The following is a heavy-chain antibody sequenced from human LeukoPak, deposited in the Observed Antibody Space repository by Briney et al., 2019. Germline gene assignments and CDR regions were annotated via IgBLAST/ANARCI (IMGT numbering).Heavy chain of an antibody. CDR3: AKEEKAVASGGGIDY. V-gene: IGHV3-23*01. CDR2: IRDSGSST. J-gene: IGHJ4*02. D-gene: IGHD6-19*01. CDR1: GFTFSSYA. Sequence: PGGSLRLSCAASGFTFSSYAMSWVRQAPGKGLEWVSAIRDSGSSTHYADSVKGRFTTSRDNSKNTLFLQMNSLRAEDTAVYYCAKEEKAVASGGGIDYWGQGTLVTVSS.